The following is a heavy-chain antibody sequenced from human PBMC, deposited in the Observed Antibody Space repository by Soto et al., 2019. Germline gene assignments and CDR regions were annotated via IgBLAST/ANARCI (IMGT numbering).Heavy chain of an antibody. D-gene: IGHD3-3*01. J-gene: IGHJ6*02. Sequence: GESLKISCEGSGYTFTSYYITWARQLPGKGLEWMGRIDPSDSYTTYNPSFQGHVTISADKSIRTAYLQMNSLRAEDTAVYYCARGPEEYYDFWSGRFAPYYGMDVWGQGTTVTVSS. V-gene: IGHV5-10-1*01. CDR1: GYTFTSYY. CDR3: ARGPEEYYDFWSGRFAPYYGMDV. CDR2: IDPSDSYT.